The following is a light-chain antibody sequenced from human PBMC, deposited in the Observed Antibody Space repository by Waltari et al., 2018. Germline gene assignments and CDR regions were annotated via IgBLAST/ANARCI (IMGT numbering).Light chain of an antibody. CDR2: GAS. Sequence: EIVMTQSPATLSVSPGERATLSCRASQSVSSNLAWYQQKPGQAPRLLIYGASTRAMGIPARFSGSGSGTEFTLTISSLQSEDFAVYYCQQYNNWPRTFGQGTKVEIK. J-gene: IGKJ1*01. CDR3: QQYNNWPRT. V-gene: IGKV3-15*01. CDR1: QSVSSN.